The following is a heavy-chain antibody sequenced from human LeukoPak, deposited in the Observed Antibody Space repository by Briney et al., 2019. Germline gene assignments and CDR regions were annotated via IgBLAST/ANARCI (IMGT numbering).Heavy chain of an antibody. D-gene: IGHD3-22*01. CDR3: ARAVDYYDSSGYSPGGDFDY. J-gene: IGHJ4*02. V-gene: IGHV1-2*02. CDR2: INPNSGGT. CDR1: GYTFTGYY. Sequence: ASVKVSCKASGYTFTGYYMHWVRQAPGQGLEWMGWINPNSGGTNYAQKFQGRVTMTRDTSISTAYMELSRLRSDDTAVYYCARAVDYYDSSGYSPGGDFDYWGQGTLVTVSS.